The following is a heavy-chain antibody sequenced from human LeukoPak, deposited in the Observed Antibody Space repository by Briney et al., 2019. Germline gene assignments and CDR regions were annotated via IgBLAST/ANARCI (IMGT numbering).Heavy chain of an antibody. CDR2: IKQDGTDK. CDR3: AKEESYGYPFDY. CDR1: GFTFSTYW. J-gene: IGHJ4*02. V-gene: IGHV3-7*03. D-gene: IGHD5-18*01. Sequence: GGSLRLSCAGSGFTFSTYWMSWVRQAPGKGLDWVANIKQDGTDKYYVDSVKGRFTISRDNAKNLLYLQMNSLRAEDTAVYYCAKEESYGYPFDYWGQGTLVTVSS.